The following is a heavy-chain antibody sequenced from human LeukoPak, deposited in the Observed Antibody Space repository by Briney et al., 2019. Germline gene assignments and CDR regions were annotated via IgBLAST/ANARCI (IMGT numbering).Heavy chain of an antibody. J-gene: IGHJ4*02. Sequence: PGGSLRLSCAASGFTFDDYAMHWVRHAPGKGLEWVSGISWNSGSIGYADSVKGRFTISRDNARNSLYLQMNSLRAEDTAVYYCAKRGGGSYARTFDYWGQGTLVTVSS. CDR3: AKRGGGSYARTFDY. CDR2: ISWNSGSI. V-gene: IGHV3-9*01. D-gene: IGHD1-26*01. CDR1: GFTFDDYA.